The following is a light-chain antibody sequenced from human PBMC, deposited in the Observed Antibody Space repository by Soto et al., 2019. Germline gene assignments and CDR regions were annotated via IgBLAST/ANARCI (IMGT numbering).Light chain of an antibody. V-gene: IGLV2-8*01. CDR2: EVT. Sequence: QSALTQPPSASGSPGQSVTISCIGTSSDVGRYNFVSWYQHHPGKAPKLIIYEVTKRPSGVPDRFSGSKSGNTASLTVSGLQADDEADYFCSSYTSDSSYVFGSGTKVTVL. CDR1: SSDVGRYNF. CDR3: SSYTSDSSYV. J-gene: IGLJ1*01.